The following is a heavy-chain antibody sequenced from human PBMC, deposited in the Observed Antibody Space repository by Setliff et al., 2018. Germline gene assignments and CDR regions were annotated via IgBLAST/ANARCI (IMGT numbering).Heavy chain of an antibody. D-gene: IGHD2-2*01. CDR1: DFSVGGVYY. V-gene: IGHV4-38-2*01. J-gene: IGHJ2*01. Sequence: SETLSLTCAVSDFSVGGVYYWGWIRQPPGRGLEWIANIYYSGTTHYSPSFESRVTMSVDTSKNQVSLKLSSVTAADSALYYCARTSTGRYFDFWGRGTLVTVSS. CDR3: ARTSTGRYFDF. CDR2: IYYSGTT.